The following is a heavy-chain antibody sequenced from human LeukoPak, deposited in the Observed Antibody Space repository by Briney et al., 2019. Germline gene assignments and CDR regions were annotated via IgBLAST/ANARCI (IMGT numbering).Heavy chain of an antibody. CDR2: IYYSGST. D-gene: IGHD2-21*02. CDR1: GGSISSYY. CDR3: ARRMNCGGGCYYFDY. V-gene: IGHV4-59*08. Sequence: SETLSLTCTVSGGSISSYYWSWIRQPPGKGLEWIGYIYYSGSTNYNPSLKSRVTISVDTSKNQFSLELSSVTAADTAVYYCARRMNCGGGCYYFDYWGQGTLVTVSS. J-gene: IGHJ4*02.